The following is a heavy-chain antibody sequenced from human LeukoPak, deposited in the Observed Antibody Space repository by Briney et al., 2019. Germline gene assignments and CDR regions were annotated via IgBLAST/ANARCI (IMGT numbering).Heavy chain of an antibody. D-gene: IGHD6-13*01. CDR2: ISAYNGNT. CDR3: ARDARSWHYYYSGMDV. CDR1: GYTFISHG. J-gene: IGHJ6*01. V-gene: IGHV1-18*01. Sequence: ASVKVSCKASGYTFISHGISWVRQAPGQGLEWMGWISAYNGNTHYAQNLQGRITMTTDTSTSTAYMELRSLRSDDTALYYRARDARSWHYYYSGMDVWGQGTTVTVSS.